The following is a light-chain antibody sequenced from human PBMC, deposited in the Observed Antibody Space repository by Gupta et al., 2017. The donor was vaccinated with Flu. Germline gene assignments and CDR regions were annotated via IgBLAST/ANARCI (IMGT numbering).Light chain of an antibody. CDR1: QSISSW. J-gene: IGKJ1*01. CDR2: MAS. CDR3: QEDNRYSWT. Sequence: HSTLSASVGDRVTITCRASQSISSWLAWYQQKPGKPPKLLIYMASTLETGVPSRFAGSGSGTEFTLTISSLQPDDFATYYCQEDNRYSWTFGQGTKVEIK. V-gene: IGKV1-5*03.